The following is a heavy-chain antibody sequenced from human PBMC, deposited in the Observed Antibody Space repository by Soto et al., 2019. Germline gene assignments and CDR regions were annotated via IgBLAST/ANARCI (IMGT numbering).Heavy chain of an antibody. CDR3: AKSRNMEYYYGSGSYIPFDY. CDR1: GFTFSSYG. Sequence: GGYLRLSCAASGFTFSSYGMHWVRQAPGKGLEWVAVISYDGSNKYYADSVKGRFTISRDNSKNTLYLQMNSLRAEDTAVYYCAKSRNMEYYYGSGSYIPFDYWGQGTLVTVSS. V-gene: IGHV3-30*18. J-gene: IGHJ4*02. D-gene: IGHD3-10*01. CDR2: ISYDGSNK.